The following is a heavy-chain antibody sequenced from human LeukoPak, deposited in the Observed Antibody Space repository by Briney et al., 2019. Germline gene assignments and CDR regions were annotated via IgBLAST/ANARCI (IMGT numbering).Heavy chain of an antibody. CDR1: GGSISSSSYY. CDR2: IYYSGST. Sequence: PSETLSLTCTVSGGSISSSSYYWGWIRQPPGKGLEWIGSIYYSGSTYYNPSLKSRVTISVDTSKNQFSLKLSSVTAADTAVYYCARGAVADTGTFDYWGQGTLVTVSS. V-gene: IGHV4-39*01. J-gene: IGHJ4*02. D-gene: IGHD6-19*01. CDR3: ARGAVADTGTFDY.